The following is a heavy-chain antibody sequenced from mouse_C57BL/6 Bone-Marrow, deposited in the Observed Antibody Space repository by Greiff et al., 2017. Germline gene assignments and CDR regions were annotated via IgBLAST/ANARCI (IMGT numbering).Heavy chain of an antibody. D-gene: IGHD1-1*01. CDR1: GYAFSSYW. CDR2: INPGGGDT. J-gene: IGHJ1*03. CDR3: AMVGYCYGRGYWAFGG. V-gene: IGHV1-80*01. Sequence: QVHVKQSGAELVKPGASVKISCKASGYAFSSYWMNWVKQRPGKGLEWIGQINPGGGDTNYNGKFKGKATLTADKSSSTAYVQLSGLTSADSAVYFCAMVGYCYGRGYWAFGGWGTGATVTVAS.